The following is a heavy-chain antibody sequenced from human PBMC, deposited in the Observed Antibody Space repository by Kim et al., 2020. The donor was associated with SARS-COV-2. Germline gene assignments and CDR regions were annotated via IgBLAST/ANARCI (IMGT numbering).Heavy chain of an antibody. CDR2: ISGSAGTT. CDR1: GFTFKNYG. CDR3: AKDFKSNWNPAFDV. D-gene: IGHD1-1*01. Sequence: GGSLRLSCAASGFTFKNYGMSWVRQAPGKGLEWVSAISGSAGTTSYADSVKGRFTISRDNLKNTLDLQMSGLTAEDTAIYYCAKDFKSNWNPAFDVWGQG. V-gene: IGHV3-23*01. J-gene: IGHJ3*01.